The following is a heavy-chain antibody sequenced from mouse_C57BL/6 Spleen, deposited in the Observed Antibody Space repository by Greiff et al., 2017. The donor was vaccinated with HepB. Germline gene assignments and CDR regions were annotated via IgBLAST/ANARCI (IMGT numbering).Heavy chain of an antibody. D-gene: IGHD2-2*01. Sequence: QVQLQQPGAELVMPGASVKLSCKASGYTFTSYWMHWVKQRPGQGLEWIGEIDPSDSYTNYNQKFKGKSTLTVDKSSSTAYMQLSSLTSEDSAVYYCARSGYDRWYFDVWGTGTTVTVSS. CDR3: ARSGYDRWYFDV. CDR1: GYTFTSYW. J-gene: IGHJ1*03. CDR2: IDPSDSYT. V-gene: IGHV1-69*01.